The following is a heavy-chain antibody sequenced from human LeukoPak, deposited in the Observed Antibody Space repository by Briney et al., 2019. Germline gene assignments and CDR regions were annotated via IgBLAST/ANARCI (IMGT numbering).Heavy chain of an antibody. V-gene: IGHV3-15*01. CDR3: TTEEKRYYYDSSGYWHRY. CDR1: GFSFSNYE. J-gene: IGHJ4*02. CDR2: IKSKTDGGTT. D-gene: IGHD3-22*01. Sequence: GGSLRLSCAASGFSFSNYEMNWVRQAPGKGLEWVGRIKSKTDGGTTDYAAPVKGRFTISRDDSKNTLYLQMNSPKTEDTAVYYCTTEEKRYYYDSSGYWHRYWGQGTLVTVSS.